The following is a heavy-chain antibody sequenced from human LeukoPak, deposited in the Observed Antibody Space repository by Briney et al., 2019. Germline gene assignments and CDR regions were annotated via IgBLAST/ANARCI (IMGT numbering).Heavy chain of an antibody. J-gene: IGHJ4*02. CDR3: AKDRSQVAGIDY. V-gene: IGHV3-9*01. D-gene: IGHD6-19*01. Sequence: LRLSCAASGFTFSSYAMSWVRQAPGKGLEWVSGISWNSGSIGYADSVKGRFTISRDNAKNSLYLQMNSLRAEDTALYYCAKDRSQVAGIDYWGQGTLVTVSS. CDR1: GFTFSSYA. CDR2: ISWNSGSI.